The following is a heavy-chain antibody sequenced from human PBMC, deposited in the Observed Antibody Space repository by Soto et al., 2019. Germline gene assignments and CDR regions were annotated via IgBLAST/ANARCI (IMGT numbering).Heavy chain of an antibody. CDR1: GYTFTSYG. CDR2: ISAYNGNT. J-gene: IGHJ6*03. D-gene: IGHD3-3*01. Sequence: ASVTVSCKASGYTFTSYGISWVRQAPGQGLEWMGWISAYNGNTNYAQKLQGRVTMTTDTSTSTAYMELRSLRSDDTAVYYCARVGMSDFWSGYYHNYYYYYMDVWGKGTTVTVSS. CDR3: ARVGMSDFWSGYYHNYYYYYMDV. V-gene: IGHV1-18*01.